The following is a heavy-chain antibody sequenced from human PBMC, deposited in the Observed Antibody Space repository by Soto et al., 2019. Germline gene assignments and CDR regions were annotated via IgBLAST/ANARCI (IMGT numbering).Heavy chain of an antibody. D-gene: IGHD2-15*01. CDR1: GGSISSYY. V-gene: IGHV4-59*12. CDR3: ARATGYCSGGSCFSNWFDP. Sequence: PSETLSLTCTVSGGSISSYYWSWIRQPPGKGLEWIGYINHSGSTNYNPSLKSRVTVSVDTSKNQFFLKLSSVTAADTAVYYCARATGYCSGGSCFSNWFDPWGQGTLVTVSS. CDR2: INHSGST. J-gene: IGHJ5*02.